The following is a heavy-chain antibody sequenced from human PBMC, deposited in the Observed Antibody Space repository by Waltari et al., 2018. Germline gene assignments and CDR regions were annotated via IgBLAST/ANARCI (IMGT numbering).Heavy chain of an antibody. J-gene: IGHJ6*02. CDR2: INPSGGGT. CDR1: EYTFTSSY. D-gene: IGHD2-21*01. V-gene: IGHV1-46*01. Sequence: QVQLVQSGAEVKKPGASVKISCKTSEYTFTSSYIHWVRQAPGQGLEWMGIINPSGGGTIYAQKFQGRGTMTRDTSTSTVYMELSSLRSEDTAVYYCALDTGALWMDVWGQGTTVTVSS. CDR3: ALDTGALWMDV.